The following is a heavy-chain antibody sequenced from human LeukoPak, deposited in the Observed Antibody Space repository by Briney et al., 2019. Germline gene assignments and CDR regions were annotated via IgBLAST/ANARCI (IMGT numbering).Heavy chain of an antibody. D-gene: IGHD3-22*01. Sequence: GGSLRLSCVASGFTFIRYTMNSVRQGPGKGLDWVSSITGSGGSTYSAASVKGRFTLSRDNSKNTLYVQKNSMRDEDTSVYYCAKRSYYDIGSYYAYYFDFWGPGTLVTVSS. J-gene: IGHJ4*02. CDR1: GFTFIRYT. V-gene: IGHV3-23*01. CDR2: ITGSGGST. CDR3: AKRSYYDIGSYYAYYFDF.